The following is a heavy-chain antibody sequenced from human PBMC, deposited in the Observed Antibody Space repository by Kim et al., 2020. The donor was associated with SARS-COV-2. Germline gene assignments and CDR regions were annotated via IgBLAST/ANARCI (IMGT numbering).Heavy chain of an antibody. Sequence: GGSLRLSCAASGFTYSDYSMNWVRQAPGKGLEWVSYITGSSVTIYYADSVKGRFTISRDNAKNSLYLQMNSLRDEDTAVYYCATGIEHAFGHWSQGVLVSVSA. CDR2: ITGSSVTI. D-gene: IGHD3-16*01. CDR3: ATGIEHAFGH. CDR1: GFTYSDYS. J-gene: IGHJ4*02. V-gene: IGHV3-48*02.